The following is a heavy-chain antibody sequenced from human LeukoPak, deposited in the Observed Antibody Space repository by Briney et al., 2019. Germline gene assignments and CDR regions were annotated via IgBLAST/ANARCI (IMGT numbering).Heavy chain of an antibody. D-gene: IGHD3-10*01. Sequence: QSGGSLRLSCAVSGITLGNYGMSWVRQPPGKGLEWVAGISDSGGSTNYADSVKGRFTISRDTPRNTLYLQMNSLRAEDTAVYFCAKRGVVIRVFLVGFHKEAYYFDSWGQGALVTVPS. CDR2: ISDSGGST. CDR3: AKRGVVIRVFLVGFHKEAYYFDS. CDR1: GITLGNYG. V-gene: IGHV3-23*01. J-gene: IGHJ4*02.